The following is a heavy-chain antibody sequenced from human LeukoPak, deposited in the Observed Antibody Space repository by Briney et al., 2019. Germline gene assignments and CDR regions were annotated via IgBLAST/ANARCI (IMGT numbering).Heavy chain of an antibody. CDR2: IYYSGST. CDR1: GASIHNYY. V-gene: IGHV4-59*08. J-gene: IGHJ5*02. CDR3: ARRYSSSWYVGFFDP. Sequence: PSETLSLTCTVSGASIHNYYWSWIRQSPGKGLERIGYIYYSGSTNYNPSLDSRVAMSVDTSKNQFSLRLSSVTAADTAIYYCARRYSSSWYVGFFDPWGQGTLVTVSS. D-gene: IGHD6-13*01.